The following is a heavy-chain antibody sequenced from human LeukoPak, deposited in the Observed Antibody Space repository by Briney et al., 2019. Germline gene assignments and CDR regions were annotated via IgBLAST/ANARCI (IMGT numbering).Heavy chain of an antibody. J-gene: IGHJ6*02. CDR1: GFTINQHA. V-gene: IGHV3-7*01. CDR3: ARFGLPYSIDL. CDR2: IRPDGSAV. D-gene: IGHD3-16*01. Sequence: GGSLRLSCIASGFTINQHAMSWVRQAPVKGLEWVASIRPDGSAVFYVDSVKGRFTFSRDNAKDSLDLQMNSLRAEDTAVYYCARFGLPYSIDLWGQGTMVTVSS.